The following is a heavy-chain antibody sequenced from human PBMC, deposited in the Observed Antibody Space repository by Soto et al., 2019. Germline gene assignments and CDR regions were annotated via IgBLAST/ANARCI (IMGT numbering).Heavy chain of an antibody. J-gene: IGHJ5*02. CDR3: ATSLWFGTQVEL. CDR2: ISRSGTT. D-gene: IGHD3-10*01. Sequence: QVQLQQWGAGLLKPSETLSLSCAVYGGYFNDNYYTWFRQPPGKGLEWIGEISRSGTTKYIPSLKSRASISFDTSQTQVSLTVTSVTAADTAVYYCATSLWFGTQVELWGQGALVTVSS. CDR1: GGYFNDNY. V-gene: IGHV4-34*01.